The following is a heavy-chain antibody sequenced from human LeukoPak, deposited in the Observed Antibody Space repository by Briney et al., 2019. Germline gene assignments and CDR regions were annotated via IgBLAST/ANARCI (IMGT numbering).Heavy chain of an antibody. Sequence: GASVKVSCKASGYTFTIYYMHWVRQAPGQGLEWMGIINPSGGNTNYAQEFQGRVTMTRDMSTSTVYMELSSLRSEDTAVYYCAKFFTGEYVRAFDVWGQGTMVTVSS. CDR3: AKFFTGEYVRAFDV. J-gene: IGHJ3*01. CDR2: INPSGGNT. CDR1: GYTFTIYY. D-gene: IGHD3-10*02. V-gene: IGHV1-46*01.